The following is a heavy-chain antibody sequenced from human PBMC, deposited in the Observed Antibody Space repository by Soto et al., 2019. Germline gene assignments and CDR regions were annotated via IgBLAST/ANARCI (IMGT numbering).Heavy chain of an antibody. CDR2: INPNSGGT. CDR1: GYTFTGYY. J-gene: IGHJ6*02. CDR3: ARGAGIAVAGTYYYYGMDV. D-gene: IGHD6-19*01. V-gene: IGHV1-2*02. Sequence: ASVKVSCKASGYTFTGYYMHWVRQAPGQGLEWMGWINPNSGGTNYAQKFQGRVTMTRDTSISTAYMELSGLRSDDTAVYYCARGAGIAVAGTYYYYGMDVWGQGTTVTVSS.